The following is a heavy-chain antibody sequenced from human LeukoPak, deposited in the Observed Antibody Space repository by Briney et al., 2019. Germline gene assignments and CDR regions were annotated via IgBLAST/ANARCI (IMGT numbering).Heavy chain of an antibody. J-gene: IGHJ4*02. CDR3: ARDLLTDSSGYLRG. Sequence: ASVKVSCKASGYTFTSYGISWVRQAPGQGLEWMGWISAYNGNTNYAQKLQGRVTMPTDTSTSTAYMELRSLRSDDTAVYYCARDLLTDSSGYLRGWGQGTLVTVSS. V-gene: IGHV1-18*01. CDR2: ISAYNGNT. CDR1: GYTFTSYG. D-gene: IGHD3-22*01.